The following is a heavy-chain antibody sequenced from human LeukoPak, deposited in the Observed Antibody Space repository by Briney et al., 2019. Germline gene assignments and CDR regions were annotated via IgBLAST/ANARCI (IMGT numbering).Heavy chain of an antibody. CDR3: ARAYCSSTSCYTNPTSRFDY. D-gene: IGHD2-2*02. V-gene: IGHV1-18*01. CDR1: GYTFTSYG. J-gene: IGHJ4*02. CDR2: ISAYNGNT. Sequence: GASVKVSCKASGYTFTSYGISWVRQTPGQGLEWMGWISAYNGNTNYAQKLQGRVTMTTDTSTSTAYMELRSLRSDDTAVYYCARAYCSSTSCYTNPTSRFDYWGQGTLVTVSS.